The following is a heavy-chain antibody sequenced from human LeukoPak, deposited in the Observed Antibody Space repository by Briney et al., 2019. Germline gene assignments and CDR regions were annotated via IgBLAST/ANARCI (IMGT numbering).Heavy chain of an antibody. Sequence: GGSLRLSCAASGFTFSDYYMSWIRQAPGKGLEWVSYISSSSYTNYADSVKGRFTISRDNAKNSLYLQMNSLRAEDTAVYYCARADYGGNPRFDPWGQGTLVTVSS. CDR1: GFTFSDYY. CDR3: ARADYGGNPRFDP. J-gene: IGHJ5*02. V-gene: IGHV3-11*05. CDR2: ISSSSYT. D-gene: IGHD4-23*01.